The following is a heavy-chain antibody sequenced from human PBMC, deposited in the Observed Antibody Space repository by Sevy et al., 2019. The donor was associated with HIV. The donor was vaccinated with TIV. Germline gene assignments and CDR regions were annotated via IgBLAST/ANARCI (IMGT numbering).Heavy chain of an antibody. CDR3: ARGQNGKYHY. CDR1: GFTFSSYS. V-gene: IGHV3-21*01. CDR2: ISSSSTYI. J-gene: IGHJ4*02. D-gene: IGHD1-1*01. Sequence: GGSLRLSCAASGFTFSSYSMTWVRQAPGKGLEWVSSISSSSTYIFYADSVKGRFTISRDNAKNSLYLQMNTLRAEDSALYYCARGQNGKYHYWGQGTLVTVSS.